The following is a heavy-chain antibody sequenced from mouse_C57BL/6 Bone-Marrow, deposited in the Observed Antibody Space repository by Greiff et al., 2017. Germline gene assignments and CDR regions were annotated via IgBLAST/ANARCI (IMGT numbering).Heavy chain of an antibody. V-gene: IGHV1-26*01. CDR2: INPNNGGT. Sequence: VQLKQSGPELVKPGASVKISCKASGYTFTDYYMNWVKQSHGKSLEWIGDINPNNGGTSYNQKFKGKATLTVDKSSSTAYMELRSLTSEDSAVYDCARWNVRDYAMDYWGQGTSVTVSS. CDR1: GYTFTDYY. CDR3: ARWNVRDYAMDY. J-gene: IGHJ4*01. D-gene: IGHD3-1*01.